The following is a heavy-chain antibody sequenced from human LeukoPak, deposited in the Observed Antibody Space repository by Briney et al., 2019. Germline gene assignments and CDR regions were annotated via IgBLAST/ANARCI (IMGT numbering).Heavy chain of an antibody. CDR2: IYSGGST. CDR1: GFTVSSNY. CDR3: GRDGFMTTVTPFDY. J-gene: IGHJ4*02. Sequence: GGSLRLSCAASGFTVSSNYMSWVRQAPGKGLEWVSVIYSGGSTYYADSVKGRFTISRDNSKNTLYLQMNSLRAEDTAVYYCGRDGFMTTVTPFDYWGQGTLVTVSS. V-gene: IGHV3-53*01. D-gene: IGHD4-17*01.